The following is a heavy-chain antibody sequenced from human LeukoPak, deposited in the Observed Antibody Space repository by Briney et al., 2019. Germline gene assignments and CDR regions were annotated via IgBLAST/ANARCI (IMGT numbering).Heavy chain of an antibody. V-gene: IGHV4-39*01. D-gene: IGHD3-16*01. CDR2: ICYGGTI. CDR1: GGSISTSSDY. CDR3: ARRPAGLNWFHP. J-gene: IGHJ5*02. Sequence: SETLSLTCTVCGGSISTSSDYWGWIRQPRGKGEEFVGGICYGGTIYYHPARKSRFTIILDTSKNEFSLRLTAVTAPDRAVDFCARRPAGLNWFHPWGQGTLVTVSS.